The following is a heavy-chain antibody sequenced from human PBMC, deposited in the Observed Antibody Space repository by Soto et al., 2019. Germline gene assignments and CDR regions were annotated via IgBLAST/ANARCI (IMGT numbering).Heavy chain of an antibody. CDR2: ISSSGSTI. J-gene: IGHJ6*03. CDR1: GFTFSDYY. V-gene: IGHV3-11*01. CDR3: AKGGHYDFWSGYSLRTSYYYYYMDV. Sequence: TGGSLRLSCAASGFTFSDYYMSWIRQAPGKGLEWVSYISSSGSTIYYADSVKGRFTISRDNAKNSLYLQMNSLRAEDTAVYYCAKGGHYDFWSGYSLRTSYYYYYMDVWGKGTTVTVSS. D-gene: IGHD3-3*01.